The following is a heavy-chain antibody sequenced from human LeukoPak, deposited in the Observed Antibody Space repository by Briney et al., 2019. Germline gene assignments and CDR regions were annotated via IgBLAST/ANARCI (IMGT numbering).Heavy chain of an antibody. CDR3: AKDPPGMDV. Sequence: GGSLRLSCAASGFIFRDYHIHWVRQAPGKGLEWVSAISGSGGSTYYADSVKGRFTISRDNSKNTLYLQMNSLRAEDTAVYYCAKDPPGMDVWGQGTTVTVSS. CDR2: ISGSGGST. V-gene: IGHV3-23*01. J-gene: IGHJ6*02. CDR1: GFIFRDYH.